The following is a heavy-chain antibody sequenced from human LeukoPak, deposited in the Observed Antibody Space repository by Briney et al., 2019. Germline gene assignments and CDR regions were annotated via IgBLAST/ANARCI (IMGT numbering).Heavy chain of an antibody. CDR3: ARARGSGSYYGHDYYYYYYMDV. CDR1: GYTFTSYD. CDR2: MNPNSGNT. D-gene: IGHD3-10*01. J-gene: IGHJ6*03. V-gene: IGHV1-8*03. Sequence: ASVKVSCKASGYTFTSYDINWVRQATGQGLEWMGWMNPNSGNTGYAQKFQGRVTITRNTSISTAYMELSSLRSKDTAVYYCARARGSGSYYGHDYYYYYYMDVWGQGTTVTVSS.